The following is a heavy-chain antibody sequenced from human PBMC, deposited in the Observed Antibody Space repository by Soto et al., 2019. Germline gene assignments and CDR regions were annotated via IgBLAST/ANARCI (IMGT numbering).Heavy chain of an antibody. Sequence: SVKVSCKASGGTFSSYAISWVRQAPGQGLEWMGGIIPIFGTANYAQKFQGRVTITADESTSTAYMELSSLRSEDTAVYYCARSLYDSSGYYPKYYYYGMDVWGQGTTVTV. D-gene: IGHD3-22*01. V-gene: IGHV1-69*13. CDR2: IIPIFGTA. J-gene: IGHJ6*02. CDR1: GGTFSSYA. CDR3: ARSLYDSSGYYPKYYYYGMDV.